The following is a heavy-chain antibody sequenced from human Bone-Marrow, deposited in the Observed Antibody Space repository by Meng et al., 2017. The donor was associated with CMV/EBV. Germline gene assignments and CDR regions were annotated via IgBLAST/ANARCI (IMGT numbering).Heavy chain of an antibody. Sequence: ASVKFSCKASGYTFTDYYMHWVRQAPGQGLEWMGWINLKSGGTNSAQRLQGRVTMTRDTSISTVYMELTMRSDDTAVYFCARGEDYYDSSGLIDYWGQGTLVTVSS. CDR3: ARGEDYYDSSGLIDY. CDR1: GYTFTDYY. D-gene: IGHD3-22*01. CDR2: INLKSGGT. V-gene: IGHV1-2*02. J-gene: IGHJ4*02.